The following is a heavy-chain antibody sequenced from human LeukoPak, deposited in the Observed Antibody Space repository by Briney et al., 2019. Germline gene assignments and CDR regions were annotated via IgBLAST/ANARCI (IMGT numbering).Heavy chain of an antibody. Sequence: GGSLRLSCAASGFTFDDYAMSWVRQAPGKGLEWVSDISGSGGSTYYADSVKGRFTISRDNSKNTLYLQMSGLRAEDTAVYYCAKEGYSSSFVYYFDHWGQGTRVTVSS. V-gene: IGHV3-23*01. CDR1: GFTFDDYA. CDR2: ISGSGGST. J-gene: IGHJ4*02. D-gene: IGHD6-13*01. CDR3: AKEGYSSSFVYYFDH.